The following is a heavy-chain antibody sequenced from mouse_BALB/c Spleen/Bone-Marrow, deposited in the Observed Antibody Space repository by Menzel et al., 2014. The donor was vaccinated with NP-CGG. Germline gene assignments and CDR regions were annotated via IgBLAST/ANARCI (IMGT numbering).Heavy chain of an antibody. CDR2: ISNGGGST. CDR1: GFTFSDYY. CDR3: ARHLYGNYEAMDY. Sequence: EVMLVESGGGLVQPGGSLKLSCATSGFTFSDYYMYWVRQTPEKRLEWVAYISNGGGSTYYPDTVKGRFTISRDNAKNTLYLQMSRLKSEDTAMYYCARHLYGNYEAMDYWGQGTSVTVSS. J-gene: IGHJ4*01. D-gene: IGHD2-1*01. V-gene: IGHV5-12*02.